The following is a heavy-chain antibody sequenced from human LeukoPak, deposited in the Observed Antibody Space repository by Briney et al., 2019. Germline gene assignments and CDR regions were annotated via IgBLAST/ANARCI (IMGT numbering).Heavy chain of an antibody. J-gene: IGHJ6*02. Sequence: GGSLRLSCAASGFTVSSNYMSWVRQAPGKGLEWVSGISGSDGRTYYADSVKGRVTISRDNSKNTLYLQMNSLRAEDTAVYYCAKNSGRLWYYYGMDVWGQGTTVTVSS. V-gene: IGHV3-23*01. D-gene: IGHD1-26*01. CDR2: ISGSDGRT. CDR1: GFTVSSNY. CDR3: AKNSGRLWYYYGMDV.